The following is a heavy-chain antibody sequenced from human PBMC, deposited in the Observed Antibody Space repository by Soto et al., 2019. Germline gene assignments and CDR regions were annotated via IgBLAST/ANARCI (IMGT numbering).Heavy chain of an antibody. CDR2: IYYSGST. D-gene: IGHD1-1*01. CDR1: GGSISSYY. Sequence: SETLSLTCTVSGGSISSYYWSWIWQPPGKGLEWIGYIYYSGSTNYNPSLKSRVTISVDTSKNQFSLKLSSVTAADTAVYYCARVRNWNDAGGSRDAFDIWGQGTMVT. V-gene: IGHV4-59*01. CDR3: ARVRNWNDAGGSRDAFDI. J-gene: IGHJ3*02.